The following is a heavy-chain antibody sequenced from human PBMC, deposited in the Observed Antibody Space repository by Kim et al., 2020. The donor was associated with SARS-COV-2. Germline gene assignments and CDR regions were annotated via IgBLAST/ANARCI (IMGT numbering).Heavy chain of an antibody. Sequence: DSLKGRFTISRDNAENSLYLELNSLSADDTAVYYCARVPVGASSWYYFDSWGQGTLVTVSS. CDR3: ARVPVGASSWYYFDS. D-gene: IGHD6-13*01. V-gene: IGHV3-11*05. J-gene: IGHJ4*02.